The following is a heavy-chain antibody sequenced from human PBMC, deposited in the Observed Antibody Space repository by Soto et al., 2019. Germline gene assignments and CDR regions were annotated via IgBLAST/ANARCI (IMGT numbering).Heavy chain of an antibody. CDR1: GFTFSSYA. V-gene: IGHV3-23*01. Sequence: EVQLLESGGGLVQPGGSLRLSCAASGFTFSSYAMSWVRQAPGKGLEWVSAFTASGGSTFYADSVKGRFTISRDNSRDTLYLQMSSLRADDTAVYYCAKKGLRLNWFDPWGQGTLVTVSS. CDR3: AKKGLRLNWFDP. J-gene: IGHJ5*02. D-gene: IGHD4-17*01. CDR2: FTASGGST.